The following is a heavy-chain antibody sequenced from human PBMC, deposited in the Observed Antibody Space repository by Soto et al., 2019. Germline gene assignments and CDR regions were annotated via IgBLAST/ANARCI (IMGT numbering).Heavy chain of an antibody. J-gene: IGHJ5*02. CDR1: GGSISTTNW. Sequence: VQLQESGPGLVKPSGTLSLTCTVSGGSISTTNWWSWVRQSPGKGLEWIGEILHIGSTNYNPSLKSRVTISIDKSKNQVSLRLSSVTAADTAVYECASGFDSDVLYSGGHPWGQGTLVSVSS. CDR3: ASGFDSDVLYSGGHP. D-gene: IGHD1-26*01. V-gene: IGHV4-4*02. CDR2: ILHIGST.